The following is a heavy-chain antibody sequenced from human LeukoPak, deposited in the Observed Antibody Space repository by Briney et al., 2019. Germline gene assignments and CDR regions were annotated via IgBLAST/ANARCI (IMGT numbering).Heavy chain of an antibody. J-gene: IGHJ5*02. CDR3: ARAYYDILTGYYRDNWFDP. D-gene: IGHD3-9*01. CDR2: ISSSGSTI. V-gene: IGHV3-48*03. Sequence: PGGSLRLSCAASGFAVSSNYMNWVRQAPGKGLEWVSYISSSGSTIYYADSVKGRFTISRDNAKNSLYLQMNSLRAEDTAVYYCARAYYDILTGYYRDNWFDPWGQGTLVTVSS. CDR1: GFAVSSNY.